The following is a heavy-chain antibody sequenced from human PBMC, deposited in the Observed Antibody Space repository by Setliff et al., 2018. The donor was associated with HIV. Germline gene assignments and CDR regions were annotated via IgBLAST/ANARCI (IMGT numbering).Heavy chain of an antibody. J-gene: IGHJ6*03. Sequence: GASVKVSCKVSGYSLIALSMHWVRQAPGQGLEWMGWINPKSGGTNSALKFQGRVTMTRDTSISTAYMELSRLRSDDTAVYYCARDGGGPGDYYYYYMAVWAKRDHGHRLL. D-gene: IGHD3-16*01. CDR1: GYSLIALS. CDR3: ARDGGGPGDYYYYYMAV. V-gene: IGHV1-2*02. CDR2: INPKSGGT.